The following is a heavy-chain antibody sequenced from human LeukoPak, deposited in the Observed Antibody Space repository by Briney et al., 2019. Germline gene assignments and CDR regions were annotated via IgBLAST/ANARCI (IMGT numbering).Heavy chain of an antibody. D-gene: IGHD3-3*02. Sequence: PSETLSLTCTVSGGSISSSNYYWGWIRQPPGKGLEWIGNIYYTGSTYYNPSLKSRVTISADTSKNQFSLKLSSVTAADTAMYFCARRPDVQNSINWFDPWGQGTLVTVSS. CDR3: ARRPDVQNSINWFDP. J-gene: IGHJ5*02. V-gene: IGHV4-39*01. CDR2: IYYTGST. CDR1: GGSISSSNYY.